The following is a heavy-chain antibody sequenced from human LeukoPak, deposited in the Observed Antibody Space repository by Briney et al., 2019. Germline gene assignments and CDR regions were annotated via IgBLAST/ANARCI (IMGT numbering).Heavy chain of an antibody. D-gene: IGHD2-2*01. Sequence: ASVKVSCKASGYTFTSYYMHWVRQAPGQGLEWMGIINPSGGSTSYAQKFQGRVTMTRDTSTSTVYMELSSLRSEDTAVYYCARDGCSSTSCYSGWFDPWGQGTLVTVSS. CDR3: ARDGCSSTSCYSGWFDP. V-gene: IGHV1-46*01. CDR2: INPSGGST. J-gene: IGHJ5*02. CDR1: GYTFTSYY.